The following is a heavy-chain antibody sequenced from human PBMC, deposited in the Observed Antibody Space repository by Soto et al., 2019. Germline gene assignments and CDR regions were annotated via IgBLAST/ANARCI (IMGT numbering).Heavy chain of an antibody. V-gene: IGHV3-23*01. CDR1: GFTFSSYA. D-gene: IGHD1-26*01. CDR2: ISGSGGST. Sequence: EVQLLESGGGLVQPGGSLRLSCAASGFTFSSYAMRWVRQAPGKGLEWVSAISGSGGSTYYADSVKGRFTISRDNSKNTLYLQMNGLSAADTAVYYCARRGSGSYYDYWGQGTLVTVSS. J-gene: IGHJ4*02. CDR3: ARRGSGSYYDY.